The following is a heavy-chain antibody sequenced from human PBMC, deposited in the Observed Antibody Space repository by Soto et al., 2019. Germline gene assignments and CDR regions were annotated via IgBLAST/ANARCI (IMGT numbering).Heavy chain of an antibody. CDR1: GFTFSSYW. V-gene: IGHV3-74*01. CDR2: ISSDGSST. CDR3: ASGYRQLDY. J-gene: IGHJ4*02. Sequence: VHLVQSGGGLVRPGGYLRLSCAASGFTFSSYWMHWVRQAPGKGLVWVSHISSDGSSTSYADSVKGRFTVSRHNAKNTLYLQMNSVRADDTAVYYCASGYRQLDYWGQGTLVTVSS. D-gene: IGHD5-18*01.